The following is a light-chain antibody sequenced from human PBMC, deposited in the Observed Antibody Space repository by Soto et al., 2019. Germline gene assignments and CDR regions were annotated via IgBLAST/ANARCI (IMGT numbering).Light chain of an antibody. V-gene: IGKV4-1*01. CDR1: QSILHSSNNKNY. J-gene: IGKJ4*01. CDR2: WAS. Sequence: DIVMTQSPDSLAVSLGERATINCKSSQSILHSSNNKNYLAWYQQKPGQPPNLLIYWASTRESGVPDRFSGSGSGTDLTLSISSLQAEDVAIYYCQQYFRSPVTFGGGTKVEIK. CDR3: QQYFRSPVT.